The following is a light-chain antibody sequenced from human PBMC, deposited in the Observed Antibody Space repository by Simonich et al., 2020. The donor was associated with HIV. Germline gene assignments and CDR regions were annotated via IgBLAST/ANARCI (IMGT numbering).Light chain of an antibody. J-gene: IGLJ2*01. CDR2: EDS. CDR1: ALPKKY. CDR3: YSTDSSDNSV. Sequence: SYELTQPPSVSVSPGQTARITCSGDALPKKYAYWDQQKSGQAPVLVIYEDSKRPSGIPERFSGSSSGTMATLTISGAQVEDEADYYCYSTDSSDNSVFGGGTKLTVL. V-gene: IGLV3-10*01.